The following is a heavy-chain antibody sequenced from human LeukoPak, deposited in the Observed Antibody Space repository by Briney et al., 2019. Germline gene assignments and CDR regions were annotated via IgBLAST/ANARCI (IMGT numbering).Heavy chain of an antibody. J-gene: IGHJ6*02. CDR3: ARVSRDGDTGYYGMDV. CDR1: GGSFSGYY. D-gene: IGHD4-17*01. Sequence: PSETLSLTCAVYGGSFSGYYWSWIRQPPGKGLEWIGEINHSGSTNYNPSLKSRVTISVDTSKNQFSLKLSSVTAADTAVYYCARVSRDGDTGYYGMDVWGQGTTVTVSS. CDR2: INHSGST. V-gene: IGHV4-34*01.